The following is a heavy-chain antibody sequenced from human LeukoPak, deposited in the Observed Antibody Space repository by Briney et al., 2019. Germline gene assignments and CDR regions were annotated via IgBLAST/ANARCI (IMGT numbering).Heavy chain of an antibody. D-gene: IGHD1-7*01. Sequence: SVKISCKASGGTCSSYAISCVRQAPGQRLEWMVGIIPIFGTANCAQKFQGRVTITTDESTSTAYMELSSLRSEDTAVYYCARGFLELRNYYYYYMDVWGKGTTVTVSS. CDR2: IIPIFGTA. CDR3: ARGFLELRNYYYYYMDV. CDR1: GGTCSSYA. J-gene: IGHJ6*03. V-gene: IGHV1-69*05.